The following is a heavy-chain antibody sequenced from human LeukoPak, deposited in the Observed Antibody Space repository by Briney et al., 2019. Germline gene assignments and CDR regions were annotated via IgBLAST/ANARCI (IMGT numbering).Heavy chain of an antibody. CDR3: ARSPLSSSGWYRADY. D-gene: IGHD6-19*01. Sequence: SETLSLTCTVSGGSIRLYYWNWIRQLAGKGLEWIGRIDGSGSSTYSPSLGSRVTMSVDSSKSQISLNLISVTAADTAMYYCARSPLSSSGWYRADYWGQGTLVTVSS. V-gene: IGHV4-4*07. CDR2: IDGSGSS. J-gene: IGHJ4*02. CDR1: GGSIRLYY.